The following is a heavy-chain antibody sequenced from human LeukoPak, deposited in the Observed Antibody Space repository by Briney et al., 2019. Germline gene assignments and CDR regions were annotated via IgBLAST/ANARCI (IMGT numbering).Heavy chain of an antibody. D-gene: IGHD3-22*01. Sequence: SETLSLTCTVSGGSFSPFYWTWIRQSPGKGLEWIGYIYYSGSTNSNPSLKSRVTISMDTSKDQFSLKLSSVTAADTAVYYCARLLDNDISGDPDTFDVWGQGTTVIVSS. CDR3: ARLLDNDISGDPDTFDV. J-gene: IGHJ3*01. V-gene: IGHV4-59*01. CDR2: IYYSGST. CDR1: GGSFSPFY.